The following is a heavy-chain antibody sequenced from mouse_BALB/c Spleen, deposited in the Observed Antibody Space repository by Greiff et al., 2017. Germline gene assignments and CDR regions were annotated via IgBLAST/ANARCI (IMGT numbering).Heavy chain of an antibody. J-gene: IGHJ1*01. CDR2: IWWDDVK. CDR1: GFSLSTSGMG. Sequence: QVTLKVSGPGILQPSQTLSLTCSFSGFSLSTSGMGVGWIRQPSGKGLEWLAHIWWDDVKRYNPALKSRLTISKDTSSSQVFLKIVSMVTADTATYCCTRISPRAIIATPYWYFEVWGAGTTVTVSS. D-gene: IGHD1-1*01. CDR3: TRISPRAIIATPYWYFEV. V-gene: IGHV8-8*01.